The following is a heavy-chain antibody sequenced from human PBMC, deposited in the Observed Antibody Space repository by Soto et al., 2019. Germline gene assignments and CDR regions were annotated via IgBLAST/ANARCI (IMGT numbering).Heavy chain of an antibody. D-gene: IGHD5-18*01. J-gene: IGHJ4*02. Sequence: PGGSLRLSCAFSGFIFGNYMMTWVRQAPGKGLEWVSTIRYGGESTYYADSVKGRFTISRDNSKNTLYLQMNSLRAEDTAVYYCAKDRGRGYSYGTVFDYWGQGTLVTVSS. CDR2: IRYGGEST. CDR3: AKDRGRGYSYGTVFDY. V-gene: IGHV3-23*01. CDR1: GFIFGNYM.